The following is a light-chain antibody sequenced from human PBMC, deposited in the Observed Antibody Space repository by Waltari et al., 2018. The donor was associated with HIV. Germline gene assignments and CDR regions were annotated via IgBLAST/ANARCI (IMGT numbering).Light chain of an antibody. CDR2: AAS. J-gene: IGKJ2*01. V-gene: IGKV1-39*01. CDR3: QQTDSTFVST. CDR1: QSISTY. Sequence: DIQMTQSPSSLSASVGDRVTITCRAGQSISTYLNWYQQKPGKAPKLLVYAASNLQSGVPSRFSGSGSGTDFTLTISSLQPEDFATYYCQQTDSTFVSTFGQGTKVEIK.